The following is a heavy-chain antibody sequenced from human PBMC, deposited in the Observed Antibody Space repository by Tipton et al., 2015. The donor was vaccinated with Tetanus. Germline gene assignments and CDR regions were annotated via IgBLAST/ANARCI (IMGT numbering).Heavy chain of an antibody. Sequence: TLSLTCSVSGGSVTSVNYYWSWIRQPPGKGLEWIGHIYYSGSTNYNPSLRGRVTVDLDPPNNQFSLKLTYVTAADTAVYYCARVRWVAADRGWFDPWGQGTLVTVSS. CDR3: ARVRWVAADRGWFDP. CDR2: IYYSGST. CDR1: GGSVTSVNYY. J-gene: IGHJ5*02. D-gene: IGHD1-14*01. V-gene: IGHV4-61*01.